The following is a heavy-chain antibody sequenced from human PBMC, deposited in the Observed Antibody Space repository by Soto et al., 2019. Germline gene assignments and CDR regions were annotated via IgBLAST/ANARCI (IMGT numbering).Heavy chain of an antibody. CDR3: ARHLGYCSSTSCYTTYYYYYGMDV. V-gene: IGHV4-39*01. D-gene: IGHD2-2*02. CDR1: GGSISSSSYY. J-gene: IGHJ6*02. CDR2: IYYSGST. Sequence: SETLSLTCTVSGGSISSSSYYWGWIRQPPGKGLEWIASIYYSGSTYYNPSLKSRVTISVDTSKNQFSLKLSSVTAADTAVYYCARHLGYCSSTSCYTTYYYYYGMDVWGRGTTVTVSS.